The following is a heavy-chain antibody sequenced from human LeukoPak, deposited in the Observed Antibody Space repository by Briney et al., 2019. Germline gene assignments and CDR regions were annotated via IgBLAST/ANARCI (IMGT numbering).Heavy chain of an antibody. CDR1: GYTFTSYY. V-gene: IGHV1-46*01. J-gene: IGHJ5*02. D-gene: IGHD2-2*01. CDR2: INPSGGST. Sequence: ASVKVSCKASGYTFTSYYMHWVRQAPGQGLEWMGIINPSGGSTSYAQRFQGRVTMTRDTSTSTVYMELSSLRSEDTAVYYCARELSRLGYCSSTSCYRGFDPWGQGTLVTVSS. CDR3: ARELSRLGYCSSTSCYRGFDP.